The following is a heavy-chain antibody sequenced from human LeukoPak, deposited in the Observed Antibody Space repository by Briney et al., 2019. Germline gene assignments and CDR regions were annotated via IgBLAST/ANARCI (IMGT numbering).Heavy chain of an antibody. CDR2: IIPIFGTA. V-gene: IGHV1-69*05. Sequence: ASVKVSCKASGGTFSSYAISWVRQAPGQGLEWMGGIIPIFGTANYAQKFQGRVTITTDESTSTAYMELSSLRSEDTAVYYCARGTVTAYLFTLGDYFDYWGQGTLVTVSS. CDR1: GGTFSSYA. CDR3: ARGTVTAYLFTLGDYFDY. J-gene: IGHJ4*02. D-gene: IGHD2-21*02.